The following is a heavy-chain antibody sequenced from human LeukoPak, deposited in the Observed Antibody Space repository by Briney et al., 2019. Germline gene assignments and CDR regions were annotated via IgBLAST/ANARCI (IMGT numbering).Heavy chain of an antibody. CDR2: VGPEDGET. V-gene: IGHV1-69-2*01. CDR1: RYTFTDYY. CDR3: ATITMVRGVSYYFDY. D-gene: IGHD3-10*01. Sequence: ASVKVSCKVSRYTFTDYYMHWVQQAPGKGLEWMGLVGPEDGETLYAEKFQGRGTITADTATDTAYMELSSLRSEDTAVYYCATITMVRGVSYYFDYWGQGTLVTVSS. J-gene: IGHJ4*02.